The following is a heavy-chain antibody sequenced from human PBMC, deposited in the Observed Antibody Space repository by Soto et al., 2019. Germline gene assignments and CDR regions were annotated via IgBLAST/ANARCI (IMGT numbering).Heavy chain of an antibody. CDR2: INPSGGST. CDR3: SRAALGDYEYVWGSPAYFDY. CDR1: GYTFTSYY. Sequence: ASVRVSCQASGYTFTSYYMHWVRQAPGQGLEWKGIINPSGGSTSYAQKFQGRVTMTRDTSTSTVYIELSSLRSEDTAVYFFSRAALGDYEYVWGSPAYFDYWGQGTLVTVSS. V-gene: IGHV1-46*01. D-gene: IGHD3-16*01. J-gene: IGHJ4*02.